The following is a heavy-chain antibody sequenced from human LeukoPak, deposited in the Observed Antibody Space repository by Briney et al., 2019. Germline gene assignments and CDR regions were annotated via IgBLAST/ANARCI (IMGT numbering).Heavy chain of an antibody. CDR3: AKEPAYGDFFDY. CDR2: ISGSGGSA. V-gene: IGHV3-23*01. D-gene: IGHD2-2*01. CDR1: GFTFSSYA. Sequence: PGGSLRLSCAASGFTFSSYAMSWVRQAPGKGLEWVSAISGSGGSAYYADSVKGRFTISRDNSKNTLYLQMNSLKAEDTAVYYCAKEPAYGDFFDYWGQGTLVTVSS. J-gene: IGHJ4*02.